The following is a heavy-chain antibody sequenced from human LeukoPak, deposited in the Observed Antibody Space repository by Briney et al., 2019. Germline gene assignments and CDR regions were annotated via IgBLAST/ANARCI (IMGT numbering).Heavy chain of an antibody. CDR3: AKKAVAGYYYYYMDV. D-gene: IGHD6-19*01. J-gene: IGHJ6*03. Sequence: GGSLRLSCAVSGFTFSSYAMSWVRQAPGKGLEWVSLISSSAGSTYYADSVKGRFTISRDNSKNTLYLQMNSLRPEDTAVYYCAKKAVAGYYYYYMDVWGKGTTVTVSS. CDR1: GFTFSSYA. CDR2: ISSSAGST. V-gene: IGHV3-23*01.